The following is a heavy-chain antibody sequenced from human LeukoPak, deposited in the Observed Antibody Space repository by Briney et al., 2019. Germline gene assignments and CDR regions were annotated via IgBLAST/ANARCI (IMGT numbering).Heavy chain of an antibody. CDR2: ISSNGDSS. J-gene: IGHJ4*02. V-gene: IGHV3-64*01. CDR3: ATEGAVNGYGANRPFDY. Sequence: GGSLRLSCAASGFPFSTYSMTWVRQPPGKGLEYVSAISSNGDSSHYANSVKGRFTISRDNSKNTLYLQMGSLRAEDMGVYYCATEGAVNGYGANRPFDYWGQGTLVTVSS. D-gene: IGHD4/OR15-4a*01. CDR1: GFPFSTYS.